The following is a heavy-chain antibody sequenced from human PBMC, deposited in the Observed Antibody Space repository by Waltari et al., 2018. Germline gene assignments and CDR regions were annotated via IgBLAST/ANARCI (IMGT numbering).Heavy chain of an antibody. V-gene: IGHV4-30-4*08. J-gene: IGHJ4*02. D-gene: IGHD6-13*01. CDR3: ARESGSSSRTERDYFDY. CDR1: GGSISSGDYY. CDR2: IYYSGST. Sequence: QVQLQESGPGLVKPSQTLSLTCTVSGGSISSGDYYWSWIRQPPGKGLEWIGYIYYSGSTYYNPSLKSRVTISVDTSKNQFSLKLSSVTAADTAVYYCARESGSSSRTERDYFDYWGQGTLVTVSS.